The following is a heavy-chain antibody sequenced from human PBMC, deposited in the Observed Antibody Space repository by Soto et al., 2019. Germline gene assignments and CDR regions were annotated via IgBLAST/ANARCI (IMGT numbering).Heavy chain of an antibody. CDR1: GFIFSSYS. V-gene: IGHV3-48*01. D-gene: IGHD2-2*01. CDR3: AKDSHWAIISPTHDY. Sequence: GGSLRLSCAASGFIFSSYSMNWVRQAPGKGLEWVSYISTSSSTIYYADSVKGRFTISRDNSKSTMHLQMNSLRAEDTAVYYCAKDSHWAIISPTHDYWGHGTLVTVSS. CDR2: ISTSSSTI. J-gene: IGHJ4*01.